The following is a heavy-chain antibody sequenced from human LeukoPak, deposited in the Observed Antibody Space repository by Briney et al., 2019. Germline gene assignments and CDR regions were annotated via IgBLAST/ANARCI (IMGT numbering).Heavy chain of an antibody. Sequence: PSETLSLTCVYGGSLTGYYWNWIRQPPGEGLEWIGQINHSGGTNYNPSLKSRVTISIDTSKNQFSLQLSSVTAADTAMYYCARAATGDLWGQGTLVAVSS. CDR3: ARAATGDL. CDR1: GGSLTGYY. V-gene: IGHV4-34*01. D-gene: IGHD7-27*01. CDR2: INHSGGT. J-gene: IGHJ4*02.